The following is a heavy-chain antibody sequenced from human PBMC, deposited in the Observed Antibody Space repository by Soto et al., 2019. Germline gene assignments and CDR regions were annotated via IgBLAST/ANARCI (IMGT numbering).Heavy chain of an antibody. D-gene: IGHD2-2*01. V-gene: IGHV4-59*01. CDR1: GGSISSYY. CDR3: ASFLRGYAYGMDV. CDR2: IYYSGST. Sequence: ETLSLTCTVSGGSISSYYWSWIRQPPGKGLEWIGYIYYSGSTNYNPSLKSRVTISVDTSKNQFSLKLSSVTAADTAVYYCASFLRGYAYGMDVWGQGTTVTVSS. J-gene: IGHJ6*02.